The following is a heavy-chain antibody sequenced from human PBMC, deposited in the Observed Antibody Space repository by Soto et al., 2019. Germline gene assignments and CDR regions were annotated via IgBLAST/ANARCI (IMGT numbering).Heavy chain of an antibody. CDR1: GYTFTHYY. J-gene: IGHJ4*02. D-gene: IGHD6-13*01. CDR2: INPTSGST. Sequence: QLQLVQSGAEVKKPGASVKLSCRTSGYTFTHYYIHWVRQAPGQGLEWLGMINPTSGSTNYAQGCQGRVTLTMDTSTTTVYMDLSGLRAEDTAIFYCARDLAAGDHWGQGTLVTVSS. CDR3: ARDLAAGDH. V-gene: IGHV1-46*01.